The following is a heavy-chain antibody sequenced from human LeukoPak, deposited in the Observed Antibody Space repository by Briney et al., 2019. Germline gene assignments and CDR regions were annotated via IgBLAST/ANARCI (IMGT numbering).Heavy chain of an antibody. J-gene: IGHJ4*02. V-gene: IGHV3-74*01. CDR1: GFIFSSYW. CDR2: INSDGSST. D-gene: IGHD4-17*01. Sequence: GGSLRLSCAASGFIFSSYWMHWVRQAPGKGLVWVSRINSDGSSTSYADSVKGRFTISRDNSKNTLYLQMNCLRAEDTAVYYCAKDPGGDYGHGYWGQGTLVTVSS. CDR3: AKDPGGDYGHGY.